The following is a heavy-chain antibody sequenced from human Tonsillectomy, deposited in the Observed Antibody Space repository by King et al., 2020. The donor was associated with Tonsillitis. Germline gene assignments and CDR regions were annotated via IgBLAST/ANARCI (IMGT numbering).Heavy chain of an antibody. D-gene: IGHD3-3*01. J-gene: IGHJ6*03. V-gene: IGHV4-4*02. CDR3: ARVQNYDFWSGYSTLYYMDV. CDR1: GGNISSSNW. CDR2: IYHSGST. Sequence: LQLQESGPGLVKPSGTLSLTCAVSGGNISSSNWWSWVRQPPGEGLEWIGEIYHSGSTDYNPSLKSRVTISIDKSKNQFSLKLSSVTAADTAVYYCARVQNYDFWSGYSTLYYMDVWGKGTTVTVSS.